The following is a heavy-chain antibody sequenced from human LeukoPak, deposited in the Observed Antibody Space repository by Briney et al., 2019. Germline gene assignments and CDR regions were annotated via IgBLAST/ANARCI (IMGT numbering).Heavy chain of an antibody. CDR2: TYYSGSS. V-gene: IGHV4-39*01. Sequence: SETLSLTCTVSGGSISSSSYYWGWIRQPPGKGLEWIGSTYYSGSSYYNPSLKSRVTISVDTSKNQFSLKLSSVTAADTAVYYCARLSGDDSSGYYFYFDYWGQGTLVTVSS. CDR1: GGSISSSSYY. CDR3: ARLSGDDSSGYYFYFDY. D-gene: IGHD3-22*01. J-gene: IGHJ4*02.